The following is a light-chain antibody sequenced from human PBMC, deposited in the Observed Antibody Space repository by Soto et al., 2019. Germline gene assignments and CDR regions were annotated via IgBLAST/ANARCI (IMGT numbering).Light chain of an antibody. CDR2: EVS. J-gene: IGLJ1*01. CDR3: SSYAGSNVV. V-gene: IGLV2-8*01. CDR1: SSDVGGYNY. Sequence: QSVLTQPPSASGSPGQSVTISCTGTSSDVGGYNYVSWYQQHPGKAPKLMIYEVSKRPSGVPDRFSGSKSGNPASLTVSGLQAEDEADYYCSSYAGSNVVFGTGTKVTVL.